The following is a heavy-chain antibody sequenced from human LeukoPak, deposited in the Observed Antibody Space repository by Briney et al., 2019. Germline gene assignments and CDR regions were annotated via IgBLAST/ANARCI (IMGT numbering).Heavy chain of an antibody. V-gene: IGHV7-4-1*02. J-gene: IGHJ6*03. D-gene: IGHD3-3*01. Sequence: ASVKVSCKASGYTFTSYAMNWVRQAPGQGLEWMGWINTNTGNPTYAQGFTGRFVFSLDTSVSTAYLQISSLKAEDTAVYYCARSFWSGYDYYYYYMDVWGKGTTVTVSS. CDR2: INTNTGNP. CDR3: ARSFWSGYDYYYYYMDV. CDR1: GYTFTSYA.